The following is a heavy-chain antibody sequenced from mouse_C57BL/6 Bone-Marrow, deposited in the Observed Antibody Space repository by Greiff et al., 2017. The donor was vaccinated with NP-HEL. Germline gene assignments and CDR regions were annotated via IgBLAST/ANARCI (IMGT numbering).Heavy chain of an antibody. CDR2: IYYSGTI. J-gene: IGHJ2*01. V-gene: IGHV3-5*01. CDR1: GISITTGNYR. D-gene: IGHD1-1*01. Sequence: EVQRVESGPGLVKPSQTVFLTCTVTGISITTGNYRWRWIRQFPGTKLAWIGYIYYSGTITYNPSLTSRTTITRDTPKNPFFLEMNSLTAEDTATYYCAREDYYGSSRYYFDYWGQGTTLTVSS. CDR3: AREDYYGSSRYYFDY.